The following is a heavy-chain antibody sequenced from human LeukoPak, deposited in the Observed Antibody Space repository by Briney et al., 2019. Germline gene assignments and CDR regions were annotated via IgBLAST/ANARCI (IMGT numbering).Heavy chain of an antibody. Sequence: SETLSLTCTVSGYSISSGYYWGWIRQPPGKGLEWIGEINHSGSISYNPSLKSRVTISVDTSKNQFSLKLSSVTAADTAVYYCAREPYYDILTDYYYYFDYWGQGTLVTVSS. J-gene: IGHJ4*02. D-gene: IGHD3-9*01. V-gene: IGHV4-38-2*02. CDR3: AREPYYDILTDYYYYFDY. CDR1: GYSISSGYY. CDR2: INHSGSI.